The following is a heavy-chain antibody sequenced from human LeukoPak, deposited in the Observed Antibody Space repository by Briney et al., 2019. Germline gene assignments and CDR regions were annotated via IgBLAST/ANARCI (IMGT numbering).Heavy chain of an antibody. CDR1: GGSISSGGYF. V-gene: IGHV4-31*03. CDR3: AKGSRDWSVNWFDP. D-gene: IGHD3/OR15-3a*01. Sequence: SETLSLTCTVSGGSISSGGYFWSWIRQHPGKGLEWIGYMHNIENAEYNPSLKSRVTISVDTSKNQISLKVNSVTAADTAVYYCAKGSRDWSVNWFDPWGQGTLVTVSS. J-gene: IGHJ5*02. CDR2: MHNIENA.